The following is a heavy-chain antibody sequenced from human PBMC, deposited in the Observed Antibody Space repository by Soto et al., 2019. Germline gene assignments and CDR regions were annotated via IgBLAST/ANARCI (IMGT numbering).Heavy chain of an antibody. J-gene: IGHJ5*02. CDR3: ARESKMAARPLWFDP. CDR2: INPSGGST. Sequence: AXVKVSCKASGYTFTSYYMHWVRQAPGQGLEWMGIINPSGGSTSYAQKFQGRVTMTRDTSTSTVYMELSSLRSEDTAVYYCARESKMAARPLWFDPWGQGTLVTVSS. V-gene: IGHV1-46*03. D-gene: IGHD6-6*01. CDR1: GYTFTSYY.